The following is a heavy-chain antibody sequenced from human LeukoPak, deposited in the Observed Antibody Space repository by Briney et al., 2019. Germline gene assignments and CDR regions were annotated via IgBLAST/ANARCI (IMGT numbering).Heavy chain of an antibody. V-gene: IGHV1-46*01. D-gene: IGHD3-22*01. CDR3: ARDSRGVYYYDSSGYPTFDP. Sequence: ASVKVSCKASGYTFTSYYMHWVRQAPGQGLEWMGIINPSGGSTSYAQKFQGRVTMTRDMSTSTVYMELSSLRSEDTAVYYCARDSRGVYYYDSSGYPTFDPWGQGTLVTVSS. CDR2: INPSGGST. CDR1: GYTFTSYY. J-gene: IGHJ5*02.